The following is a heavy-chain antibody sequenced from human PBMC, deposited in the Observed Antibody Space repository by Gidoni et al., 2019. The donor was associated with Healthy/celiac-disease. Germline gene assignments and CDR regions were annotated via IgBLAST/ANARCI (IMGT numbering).Heavy chain of an antibody. CDR3: ARGSSGRYYYDSSGYLPDY. Sequence: QVQLVQSGAEVKKPGAAVKVSCKASGYTFTSYAMHWVRQAPGQRLEWMGWINAGNGNTKYSQKFQGRVTITRDTSASTAYMELSSLRSEDTAVYYCARGSSGRYYYDSSGYLPDYWGQGTLVTVSS. D-gene: IGHD3-22*01. J-gene: IGHJ4*02. CDR1: GYTFTSYA. V-gene: IGHV1-3*01. CDR2: INAGNGNT.